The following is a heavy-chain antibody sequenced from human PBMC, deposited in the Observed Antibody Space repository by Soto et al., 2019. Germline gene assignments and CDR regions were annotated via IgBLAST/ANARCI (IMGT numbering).Heavy chain of an antibody. Sequence: QVQLQESGPGLVKPSETLSLTCTVSGGSISSYYWSWIRQPAGKGLEWIGRIYTSGSTNYNPSLKSRVTMSVDTSKNQSSLKLSSVTAADTAVYYCARDQKYYYGSGTQRGYYGMDVWGQGTTVTVSS. CDR1: GGSISSYY. CDR2: IYTSGST. CDR3: ARDQKYYYGSGTQRGYYGMDV. V-gene: IGHV4-4*07. D-gene: IGHD3-10*01. J-gene: IGHJ6*02.